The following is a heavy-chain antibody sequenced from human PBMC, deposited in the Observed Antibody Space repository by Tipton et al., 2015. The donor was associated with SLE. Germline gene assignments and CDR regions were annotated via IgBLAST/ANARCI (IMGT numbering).Heavy chain of an antibody. CDR2: ISSSSSTI. J-gene: IGHJ4*02. CDR1: GFTFSSYS. D-gene: IGHD3-10*01. Sequence: SLRLSCAASGFTFSSYSMNWVRQAPGKGLEWVSYISSSSSTIYYADSVKGRFTISRDNAKNSLYLQMSSLRVEDTAVYYCVRATGAGPFAHADFWGQGTLVTVSS. V-gene: IGHV3-48*01. CDR3: VRATGAGPFAHADF.